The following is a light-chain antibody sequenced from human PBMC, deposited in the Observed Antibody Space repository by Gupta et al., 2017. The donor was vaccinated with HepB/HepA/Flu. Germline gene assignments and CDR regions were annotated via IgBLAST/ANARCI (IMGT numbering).Light chain of an antibody. J-gene: IGLJ3*02. CDR3: QVWDSSSDHWV. Sequence: SYVLTQPPSMSVAPGKTARITCGGNNIGGKSVNRYQQKTGQAPVVVVYDDSDRPSGVPERFSGSNSGNTATLTNSRAEAGDEADYHCQVWDSSSDHWVFGGGTKLTVL. CDR1: NIGGKS. V-gene: IGLV3-21*03. CDR2: DDS.